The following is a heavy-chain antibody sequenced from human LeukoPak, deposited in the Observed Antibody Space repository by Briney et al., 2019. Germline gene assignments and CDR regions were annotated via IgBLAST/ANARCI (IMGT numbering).Heavy chain of an antibody. J-gene: IGHJ4*02. CDR3: ARNFGSTTWQRRYFFDY. V-gene: IGHV2-5*02. CDR2: IYWDDDK. Sequence: SGPTLVKPTQTLTLTCTFSGFSLSTSGVAVGWIRQPPGKALEWLALIYWDDDKRFSASLKSRLTITKDTSKNQVVLTMTNMDPVDAAAYFCARNFGSTTWQRRYFFDYWGQGTLVTVSS. D-gene: IGHD6-25*01. CDR1: GFSLSTSGVA.